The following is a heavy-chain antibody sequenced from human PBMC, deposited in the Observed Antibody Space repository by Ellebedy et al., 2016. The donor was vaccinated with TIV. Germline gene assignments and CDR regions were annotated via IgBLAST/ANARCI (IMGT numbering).Heavy chain of an antibody. D-gene: IGHD5-18*01. V-gene: IGHV3-23*01. CDR1: GFTFSSYA. J-gene: IGHJ6*02. Sequence: GGSLRLSXAASGFTFSSYAMSWVRQAPGKGLEWVSAISGSGGSTYYADSVKGRFTISRDNSKNTLYLQMNSLRAEDTAVYYCAKDRAMVTEYYYYGMDVWGQGTTVTVSS. CDR2: ISGSGGST. CDR3: AKDRAMVTEYYYYGMDV.